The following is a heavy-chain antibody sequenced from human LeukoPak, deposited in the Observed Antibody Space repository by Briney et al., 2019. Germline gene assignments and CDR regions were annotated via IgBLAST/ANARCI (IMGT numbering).Heavy chain of an antibody. CDR1: GFTFSSYN. CDR3: ARVSGWYAYYYYMDV. Sequence: PGGSLRLFCAASGFTFSSYNMNWVRQAPGKGLEWASYISSSSSTIYYADSVKGRFTISRDNAKNSLYLQMNSLRAEDTAVYYCARVSGWYAYYYYMDVWGKGTTVTVSS. J-gene: IGHJ6*03. D-gene: IGHD6-19*01. V-gene: IGHV3-48*01. CDR2: ISSSSSTI.